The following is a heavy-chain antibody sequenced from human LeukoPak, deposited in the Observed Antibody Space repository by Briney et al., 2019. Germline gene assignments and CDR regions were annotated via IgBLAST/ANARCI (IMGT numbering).Heavy chain of an antibody. CDR3: ARATMTDIVLDY. CDR1: GFTFSIYW. J-gene: IGHJ4*02. CDR2: MKEEGSEK. Sequence: PGGSLRLSCAASGFTFSIYWMTWVRQAPGKGLEWVANMKEEGSEKYCVDSVQGRFTISRDNAKNSLCLQMNSLRAEDTAVYYCARATMTDIVLDYWGQGTLVTVSS. V-gene: IGHV3-7*05. D-gene: IGHD2-21*02.